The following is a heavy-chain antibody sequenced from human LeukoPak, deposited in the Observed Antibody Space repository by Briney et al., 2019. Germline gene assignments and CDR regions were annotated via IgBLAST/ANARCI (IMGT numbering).Heavy chain of an antibody. CDR3: AKARQGGGDY. CDR1: GLTFSDSY. V-gene: IGHV3-11*01. J-gene: IGHJ4*02. Sequence: PGGSLRLSCAASGLTFSDSYMSCTREAPGKGLEWISYISGSGSRIYYADSVKGRFTISRDNAKKSLYLQMNSLRAEDTAVYYCAKARQGGGDYWGQGTLVTVSS. D-gene: IGHD2-15*01. CDR2: ISGSGSRI.